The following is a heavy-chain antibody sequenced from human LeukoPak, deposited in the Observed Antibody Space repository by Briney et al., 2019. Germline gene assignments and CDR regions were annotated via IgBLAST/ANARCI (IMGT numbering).Heavy chain of an antibody. CDR1: GGSISSGDYY. D-gene: IGHD2-2*01. Sequence: PSETLSLTCTVSGGSISSGDYYWSWIRQPPGKGLEWIGYIYYSGSTYYNPSLKSRVTISVDTSKNQFSLKLSSVTAADTAVYYCGGAHRSCSSTSCYRTFDYWGQGTLVTVPS. J-gene: IGHJ4*02. CDR2: IYYSGST. V-gene: IGHV4-30-4*08. CDR3: GGAHRSCSSTSCYRTFDY.